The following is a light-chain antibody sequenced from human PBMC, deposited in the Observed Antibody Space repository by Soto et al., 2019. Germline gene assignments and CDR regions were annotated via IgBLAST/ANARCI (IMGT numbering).Light chain of an antibody. Sequence: QSALTQPPSVSWAPGQRVTISCTGSSSNIGAGYDVHWYQQLPGTAPKLLIYGNSNRPSGVPDRFSGSKSGTSASLAITGLQAEDEADYYRQSYDSSLSGSYVFGTGTKVTVL. V-gene: IGLV1-40*01. CDR2: GNS. J-gene: IGLJ1*01. CDR3: QSYDSSLSGSYV. CDR1: SSNIGAGYD.